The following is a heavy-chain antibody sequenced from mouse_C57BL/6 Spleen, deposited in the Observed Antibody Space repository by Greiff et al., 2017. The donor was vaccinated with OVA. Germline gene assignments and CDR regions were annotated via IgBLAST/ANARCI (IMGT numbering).Heavy chain of an antibody. D-gene: IGHD1-1*01. CDR2: INPSNGGT. J-gene: IGHJ1*03. CDR3: ARETTVVAKDWYFDV. V-gene: IGHV1-53*01. Sequence: VQLQQPGTELVKPGASVKLSCKASGYTFTSYWMHWVKQRPGQGLEWIGNINPSNGGTNYNEKFKSKATLTVDKSSSTAYMQLSSLTSEDSAVYYCARETTVVAKDWYFDVWGTGTTVTVSS. CDR1: GYTFTSYW.